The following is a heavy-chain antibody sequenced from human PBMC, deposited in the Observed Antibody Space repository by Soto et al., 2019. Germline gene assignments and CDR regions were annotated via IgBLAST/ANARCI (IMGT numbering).Heavy chain of an antibody. CDR1: GGTFSSYA. V-gene: IGHV1-69*06. CDR2: IIPIFGTA. Sequence: QVQLVQSGAEVKKPGSSVKVSCKASGGTFSSYAISWVRQAPGQGLEWMGGIIPIFGTANYAQKFQGRVTITADKSTSTAYMELSSLRSEDTAVYYCARGDYYGSSCYYYVGGNYWGQGTLVPVSS. CDR3: ARGDYYGSSCYYYVGGNY. D-gene: IGHD3-22*01. J-gene: IGHJ4*02.